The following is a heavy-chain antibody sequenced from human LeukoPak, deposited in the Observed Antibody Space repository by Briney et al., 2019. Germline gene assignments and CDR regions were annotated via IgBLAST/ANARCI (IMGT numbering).Heavy chain of an antibody. Sequence: GGSLRLSCAASGFSFGSYDMNWVRQAPGKGLEWVSSITTSSSYIYYADSVKGRFTVSRDNAKNSLYLQMNSLRAEGTAVYYCASHIVVVTAIRYYAMDVWGQGTTVTVSS. D-gene: IGHD2-2*01. J-gene: IGHJ6*02. CDR3: ASHIVVVTAIRYYAMDV. CDR2: ITTSSSYI. CDR1: GFSFGSYD. V-gene: IGHV3-21*01.